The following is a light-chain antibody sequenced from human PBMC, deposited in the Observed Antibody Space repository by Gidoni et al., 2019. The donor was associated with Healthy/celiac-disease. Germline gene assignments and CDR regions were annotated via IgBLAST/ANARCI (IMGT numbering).Light chain of an antibody. V-gene: IGKV3-15*01. CDR3: QQYNNWPSLT. J-gene: IGKJ4*01. CDR1: QSVSSN. Sequence: EIVMTQSPATLSVSPGERATLSCRASQSVSSNLAWYQQKPGQAPRLLIYGASTRATGIPAMFSGSGSGTEFTLTISSLQSEDFAVYYCQQYNNWPSLTFXGXTKVEIK. CDR2: GAS.